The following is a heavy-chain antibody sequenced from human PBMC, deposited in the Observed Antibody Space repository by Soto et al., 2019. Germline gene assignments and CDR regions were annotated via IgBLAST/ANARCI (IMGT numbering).Heavy chain of an antibody. V-gene: IGHV3-74*01. D-gene: IGHD2-2*01. CDR2: INGDGSST. CDR3: VRVRRCISSSCYVPFDY. Sequence: PGGSLRLSCAASGFTFSTYWMHWVRQAPGKGLVWVSRINGDGSSTSYADSVKGRFTISRDNAKNTLYLKMNRLRAEDTALYYCVRVRRCISSSCYVPFDYWGQGTLVTVSS. J-gene: IGHJ4*02. CDR1: GFTFSTYW.